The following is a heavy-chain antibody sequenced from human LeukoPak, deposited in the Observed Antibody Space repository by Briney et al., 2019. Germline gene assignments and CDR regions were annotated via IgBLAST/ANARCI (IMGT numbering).Heavy chain of an antibody. CDR1: GGSIGTYY. J-gene: IGHJ6*03. CDR3: ARYGYYYMDV. V-gene: IGHV4-59*01. CDR2: VYYSGST. Sequence: SETLSLTCTVSGGSIGTYYWTWIRQPPGKGLEWIGYVYYSGSTNYNPSLKSRVTISVDASRNQFSLMLSSVTAACTAVYYCARYGYYYMDVWGQGTTVTVSS. D-gene: IGHD4-17*01.